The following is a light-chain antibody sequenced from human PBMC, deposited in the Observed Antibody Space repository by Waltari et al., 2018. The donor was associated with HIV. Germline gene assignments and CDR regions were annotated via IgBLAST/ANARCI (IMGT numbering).Light chain of an antibody. Sequence: EIVLTQSPATLSLSPGERATLSCGAGQSVSSSYLAWYQQKPGLAPRLLVYDASSRATGIPDRFSGSGSGTDFTLTISRLEPEDFAVYYCQQYYTAPITFGGGTKVEIK. V-gene: IGKV3D-20*01. CDR1: QSVSSSY. CDR2: DAS. J-gene: IGKJ4*01. CDR3: QQYYTAPIT.